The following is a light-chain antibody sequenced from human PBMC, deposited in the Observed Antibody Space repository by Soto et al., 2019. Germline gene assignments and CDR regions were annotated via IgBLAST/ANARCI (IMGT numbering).Light chain of an antibody. Sequence: QSVLTQPPSVSGAPGQRVTISCTGSSSNIGAGYDVHWYQQLPGTAPKLLIYGDSNRPSGVPDRFSVSKSGTSASLAISGLQAEDEADYYCQSYDSSLSGPYLFGTGTKVTVL. V-gene: IGLV1-40*01. J-gene: IGLJ1*01. CDR2: GDS. CDR1: SSNIGAGYD. CDR3: QSYDSSLSGPYL.